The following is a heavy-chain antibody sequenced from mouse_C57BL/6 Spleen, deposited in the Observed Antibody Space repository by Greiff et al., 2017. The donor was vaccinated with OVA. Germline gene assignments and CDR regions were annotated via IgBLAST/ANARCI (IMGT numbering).Heavy chain of an antibody. CDR2: ISNGGGST. Sequence: EVKLMESGGGLVQPGGSLKLSCAASGFTFSDYYMYWVRQTPEKRLEWVAYISNGGGSTYYPDTVKGRFTISRDNAKNTLYLQMSRLKSEDTAMYYCARQYGSSLYWYFDVWGTGTTVTVSS. CDR1: GFTFSDYY. V-gene: IGHV5-12*01. J-gene: IGHJ1*03. D-gene: IGHD1-1*01. CDR3: ARQYGSSLYWYFDV.